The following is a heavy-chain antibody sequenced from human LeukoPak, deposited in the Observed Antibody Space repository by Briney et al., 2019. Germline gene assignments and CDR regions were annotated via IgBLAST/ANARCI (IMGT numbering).Heavy chain of an antibody. J-gene: IGHJ4*02. V-gene: IGHV4-4*07. CDR1: GGSISSYY. D-gene: IGHD3-22*01. Sequence: SETLSLTCTVSGGSISSYYWSWIRQPAGKGLEWIGRIYTSGSTNYNPSLKSRVTMSVDTSKNQFSLKLSSVTAADTAVYYCARIPTGYYYDSSGRNFDYWGQGTLVTVSS. CDR3: ARIPTGYYYDSSGRNFDY. CDR2: IYTSGST.